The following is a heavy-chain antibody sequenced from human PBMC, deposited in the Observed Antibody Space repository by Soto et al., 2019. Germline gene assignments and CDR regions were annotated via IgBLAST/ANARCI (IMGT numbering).Heavy chain of an antibody. J-gene: IGHJ6*03. CDR2: IYSGGST. Sequence: PGGSLRLSCAASGFTVSSNYMSWVRQAPGKGLEWVSVIYSGGSTYYADSVKGRFTISRHNSKNTLYLQMNSLRAEDTAVYYCASARNNIAAADPYYYYYYMDVWGKGTTVTVSS. D-gene: IGHD6-13*01. CDR1: GFTVSSNY. V-gene: IGHV3-53*04. CDR3: ASARNNIAAADPYYYYYYMDV.